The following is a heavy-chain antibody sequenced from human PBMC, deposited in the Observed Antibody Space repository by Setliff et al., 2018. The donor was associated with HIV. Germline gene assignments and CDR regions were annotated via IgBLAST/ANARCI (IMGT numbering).Heavy chain of an antibody. CDR2: ISVSGTDI. CDR1: GFTFTNYY. CDR3: ATDPRRLSY. D-gene: IGHD2-21*01. V-gene: IGHV3-11*04. Sequence: GGSLRLSCAASGFTFTNYYMSWIRQAPGKGLELLSYISVSGTDIKYADSVKGRFTISRDNAKNSLYLQMNSLRAEDTAVYYCATDPRRLSYWGQATLVTVSS. J-gene: IGHJ4*02.